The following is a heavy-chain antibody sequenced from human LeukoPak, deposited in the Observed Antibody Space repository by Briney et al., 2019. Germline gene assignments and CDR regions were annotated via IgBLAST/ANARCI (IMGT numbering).Heavy chain of an antibody. CDR2: INSDGSST. D-gene: IGHD4-17*01. J-gene: IGHJ3*02. CDR1: GFTFSSYW. V-gene: IGHV3-74*01. Sequence: PGGTLRLSCAASGFTFSSYWMHWVRQAPGKGLVWVSRINSDGSSTSYADSVKGRFTISRDNAKNTLYLQMNNLRAEDTAVYYCARDTPHGDYVYAFDIWGQGTMVTVSS. CDR3: ARDTPHGDYVYAFDI.